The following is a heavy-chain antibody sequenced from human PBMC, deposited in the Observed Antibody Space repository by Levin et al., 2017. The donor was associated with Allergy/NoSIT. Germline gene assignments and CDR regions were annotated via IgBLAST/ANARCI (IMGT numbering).Heavy chain of an antibody. D-gene: IGHD3-16*01. CDR2: LGSIGIGSTT. V-gene: IGHV3-48*03. CDR3: AIGVSYVTNGVDY. J-gene: IGHJ4*02. CDR1: EFTVKDYE. Sequence: PGGSLRLSCAASEFTVKDYEFNWVRQAPGKGLEWVSYLGSIGIGSTTYSAASVKGRFTISRDDAKTSLYLQMNTLRREDTAFYFCAIGVSYVTNGVDYWGKGTLVTVSS.